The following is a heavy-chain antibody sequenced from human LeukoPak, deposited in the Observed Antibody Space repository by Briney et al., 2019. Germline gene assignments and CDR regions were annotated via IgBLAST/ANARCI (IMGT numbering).Heavy chain of an antibody. CDR2: INTDGSRT. V-gene: IGHV3-74*01. CDR3: LRGELTPGVGY. CDR1: GFTFDDYW. D-gene: IGHD1-1*01. Sequence: PGGSLRLSCVASGFTFDDYWMHWGRQIPGKGLVWISDINTDGSRTRYATSVRGRFTISRDNAKNTVYLQMNSLRADDTGIFYCLRGELTPGVGYWGQGTLVTVSS. J-gene: IGHJ4*02.